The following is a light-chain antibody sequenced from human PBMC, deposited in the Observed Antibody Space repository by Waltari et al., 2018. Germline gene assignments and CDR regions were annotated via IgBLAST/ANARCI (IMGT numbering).Light chain of an antibody. V-gene: IGLV1-44*01. Sequence: SVLTQPPSASGTPGERVTISCSGSRSNLGGNAVNWYQHLPGAAPELLIYTDNQRPAGVPARFSGSKSGTSASLGISGLQSEDEATYYCAAWDDSVNGYVFGSGTEVTVL. CDR3: AAWDDSVNGYV. CDR1: RSNLGGNA. CDR2: TDN. J-gene: IGLJ1*01.